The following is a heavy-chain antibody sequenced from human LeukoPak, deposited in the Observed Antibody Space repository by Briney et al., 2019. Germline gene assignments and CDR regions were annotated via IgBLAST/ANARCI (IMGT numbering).Heavy chain of an antibody. CDR3: ARDIFSGNYYPRFDY. D-gene: IGHD1-26*01. V-gene: IGHV1-69*13. CDR2: IIPIFGTT. CDR1: GGTFSSYA. Sequence: ASVKVSCKASGGTFSSYAVSWVRQAPGQGLEWMGGIIPIFGTTNYAQKFRDRVIITADESTNTAYMEVRSLRSEDTAVYYCARDIFSGNYYPRFDYWGQGSPVTVSS. J-gene: IGHJ4*02.